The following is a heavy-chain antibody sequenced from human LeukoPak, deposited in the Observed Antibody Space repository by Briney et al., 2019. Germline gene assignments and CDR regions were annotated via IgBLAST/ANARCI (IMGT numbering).Heavy chain of an antibody. V-gene: IGHV3-23*01. Sequence: GGSLRLSCAASGFIFNNYGLIWVRQAPGKGMEWVSAISNDGGGTNYADFVKGRFTISRDNSKNTLFLQMNSLRAEDTALYYCAKGSSGYFVDLWGQGTLVTVSS. J-gene: IGHJ5*02. CDR2: ISNDGGGT. CDR3: AKGSSGYFVDL. CDR1: GFIFNNYG. D-gene: IGHD3-22*01.